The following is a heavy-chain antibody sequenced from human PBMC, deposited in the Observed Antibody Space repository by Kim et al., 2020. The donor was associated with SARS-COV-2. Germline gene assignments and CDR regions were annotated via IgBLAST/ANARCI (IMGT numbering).Heavy chain of an antibody. V-gene: IGHV3-49*04. D-gene: IGHD3-9*01. CDR2: IRSKAYGGTT. J-gene: IGHJ4*02. CDR1: GFTFGDYA. Sequence: GGSLRLSCTASGFTFGDYAVSWVRQAPGKGLEWVGFIRSKAYGGTTEYAASVKGRFTISRDDSKSIVSLQMNSLKTEDTAVYYCTRVGYYDIFIDYWGQGALVTVSS. CDR3: TRVGYYDIFIDY.